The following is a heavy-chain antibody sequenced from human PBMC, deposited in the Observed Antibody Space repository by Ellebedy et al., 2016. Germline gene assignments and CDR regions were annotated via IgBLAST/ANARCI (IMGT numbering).Heavy chain of an antibody. J-gene: IGHJ5*02. D-gene: IGHD3-16*01. Sequence: SETLSLTXTISGAYVSEYYWSWVRQPAGKGREWIGRLDTSGRTKYNPSLKSRVTMSVDKSKNQFSLQLRSVTAADTAVYYCARGFGDYKTWFSPWGQGTLVTVSS. CDR2: LDTSGRT. CDR3: ARGFGDYKTWFSP. V-gene: IGHV4-4*07. CDR1: GAYVSEYY.